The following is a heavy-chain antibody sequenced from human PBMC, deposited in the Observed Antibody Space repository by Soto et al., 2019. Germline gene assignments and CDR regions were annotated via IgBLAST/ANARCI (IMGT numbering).Heavy chain of an antibody. V-gene: IGHV3-30-3*01. CDR1: GFIFNSYA. CDR2: VSYDGSRK. J-gene: IGHJ4*02. D-gene: IGHD3-22*01. CDR3: GGQYSSGARAIDY. Sequence: GGSLRLSCAASGFIFNSYAMHWVRQAPGKGLEWVTVVSYDGSRKYYTDSVRGRFTISRDNSKNTLYLQMNSLRPEDTAVYYCGGQYSSGARAIDYWGQGTLVTVSS.